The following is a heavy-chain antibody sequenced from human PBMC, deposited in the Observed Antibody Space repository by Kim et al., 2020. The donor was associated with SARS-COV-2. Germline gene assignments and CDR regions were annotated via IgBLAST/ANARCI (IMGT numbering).Heavy chain of an antibody. V-gene: IGHV4-34*01. Sequence: SETLSLTCAVYGGSFSGYYWSWIRQPPGKGLEWIGEINHSGSTNYNPSLKSRVTISVDTSKNQFSLKLSSVTAADTAVYYCARASSGSSSWYNPFDYWGQGTLVTVSS. CDR2: INHSGST. CDR1: GGSFSGYY. J-gene: IGHJ4*02. CDR3: ARASSGSSSWYNPFDY. D-gene: IGHD6-13*01.